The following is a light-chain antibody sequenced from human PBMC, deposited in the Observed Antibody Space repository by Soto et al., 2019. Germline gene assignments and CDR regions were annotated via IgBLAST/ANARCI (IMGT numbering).Light chain of an antibody. CDR2: SDS. CDR1: NIGSKA. CDR3: QAWDSSSDHVYV. J-gene: IGLJ1*01. V-gene: IGLV3-12*02. Sequence: SYELTRPHSVSVATAQMARITCGGNNIGSKAVHWCQQKPGQDPGLVIYSDSNRPSGIPERFSGSNPGNTALLNISRIEAWHETDYHCQAWDSSSDHVYVFGTGTKLTDL.